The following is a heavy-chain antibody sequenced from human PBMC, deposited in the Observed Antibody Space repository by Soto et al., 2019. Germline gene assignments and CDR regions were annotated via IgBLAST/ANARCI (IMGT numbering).Heavy chain of an antibody. CDR2: IYYSGST. V-gene: IGHV4-59*01. CDR3: ARDNYYYDSSGYYYVLDY. D-gene: IGHD3-22*01. CDR1: GGSISSYY. J-gene: IGHJ4*02. Sequence: PSETLSLTCTVSGGSISSYYWSWIRQPPGKGLEWIGYIYYSGSTNYNPSLKSRVTISVDTSKNQFSLKLSSVTAADTAVYYCARDNYYYDSSGYYYVLDYWGQGTLVTVS.